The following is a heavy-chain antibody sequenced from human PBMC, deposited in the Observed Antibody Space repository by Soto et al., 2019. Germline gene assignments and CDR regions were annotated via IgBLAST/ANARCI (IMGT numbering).Heavy chain of an antibody. V-gene: IGHV1-2*04. CDR2: IKVNSGGT. CDR1: GYTFTGNY. CDR3: ERGDKLSLYPQLDY. J-gene: IGHJ4*02. Sequence: QVQLVQSGAEVKKPGASVKVSCKASGYTFTGNYMHWVRQAPGQGFEWMGWIKVNSGGTKYAQKFQGWVTMTRDTSISTAYTELSRLRSDDSAVYYCERGDKLSLYPQLDYWGQGNLVTVSS. D-gene: IGHD3-16*02.